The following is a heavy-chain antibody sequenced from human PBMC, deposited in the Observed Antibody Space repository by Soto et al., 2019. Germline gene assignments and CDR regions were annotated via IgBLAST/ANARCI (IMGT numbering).Heavy chain of an antibody. CDR3: ARLNRYVDV. CDR2: IFSNDEK. Sequence: SGPTLVNPTETLTLTCTVSGFSLRNARRGVSWIRQPSGKALEWLAHIFSNDEKSYSTSLKSRLTISKDTSKIQVVLTMTNMDPVDTATYYCARLNRYVDVWGQGTTVTVSS. J-gene: IGHJ6*02. CDR1: GFSLRNARRG. D-gene: IGHD1-20*01. V-gene: IGHV2-26*01.